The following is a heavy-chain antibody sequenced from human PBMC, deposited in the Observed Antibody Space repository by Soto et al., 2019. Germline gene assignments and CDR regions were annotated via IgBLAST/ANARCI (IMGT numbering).Heavy chain of an antibody. CDR3: ARDFVRVQLWKDFDY. J-gene: IGHJ4*02. V-gene: IGHV1-18*01. CDR1: GYTFTSYG. CDR2: ISAYNGNT. D-gene: IGHD5-18*01. Sequence: QVQLVQSGAEVKKPGASVKVSCKASGYTFTSYGISWVRQAPGQGLEWMGWISAYNGNTNYAQKLQGRVTMTTDTSTSTADMELRSLRSDDTAVYYCARDFVRVQLWKDFDYWGQGTLVTVSS.